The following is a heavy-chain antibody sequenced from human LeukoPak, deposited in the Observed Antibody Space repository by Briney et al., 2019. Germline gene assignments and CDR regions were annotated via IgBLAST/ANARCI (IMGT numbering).Heavy chain of an antibody. CDR1: GGSISRYY. D-gene: IGHD1-26*01. J-gene: IGHJ4*02. CDR2: IYYSGST. CDR3: ATGVGAVFDY. V-gene: IGHV4-59*08. Sequence: PSETLSLTCTVSGGSISRYYWNWIRQPPGKGLEWIGYIYYSGSTNYNPSLKSRVTISVDTSKNQFSLKLSSVTAADTAAYYCATGVGAVFDYWGQGTLVTVSS.